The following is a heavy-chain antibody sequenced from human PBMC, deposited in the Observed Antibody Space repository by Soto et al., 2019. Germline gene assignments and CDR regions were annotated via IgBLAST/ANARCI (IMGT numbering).Heavy chain of an antibody. V-gene: IGHV3-11*05. CDR2: ISSSSGYT. J-gene: IGHJ6*02. Sequence: QVQLVESGGGLVKPGGSLRLSCAASGFTFSDYYMTWIRQAPGKGLEWVSYISSSSGYTIYADSVKGRFTISRDNARNSLYLQMNTLRAEDTAVYYCARGPQGQLGYSYYGMDVWGQGTTVTVSS. CDR3: ARGPQGQLGYSYYGMDV. CDR1: GFTFSDYY. D-gene: IGHD6-13*01.